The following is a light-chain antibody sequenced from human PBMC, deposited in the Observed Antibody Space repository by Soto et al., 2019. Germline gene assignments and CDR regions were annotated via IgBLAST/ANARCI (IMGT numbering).Light chain of an antibody. CDR2: KAS. Sequence: IQMTQSPSTLSASVGDRVTITCRASQSVDTWLAWFQQKPGKAPKAVIYKASNLESGVPSRISGSGSGTEFTLTISSMQPDDFATYYCQHDSAYSPWTFGQGTKVEIK. J-gene: IGKJ1*01. CDR1: QSVDTW. CDR3: QHDSAYSPWT. V-gene: IGKV1-5*03.